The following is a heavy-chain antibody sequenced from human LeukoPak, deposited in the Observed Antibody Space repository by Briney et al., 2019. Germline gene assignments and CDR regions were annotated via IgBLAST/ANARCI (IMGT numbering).Heavy chain of an antibody. CDR2: IYPGDSDT. D-gene: IGHD3-22*01. J-gene: IGHJ4*02. CDR3: ASGFEGYYDSSGYHEPPDY. CDR1: GYSFTGYW. Sequence: GESLKISCKGSGYSFTGYWIGWVRQMPGKGLEWMGIIYPGDSDTRYSPSFQGQVTISADKSISTAYLQWSSLKASDTAMYYCASGFEGYYDSSGYHEPPDYWGQGTLVTVSS. V-gene: IGHV5-51*01.